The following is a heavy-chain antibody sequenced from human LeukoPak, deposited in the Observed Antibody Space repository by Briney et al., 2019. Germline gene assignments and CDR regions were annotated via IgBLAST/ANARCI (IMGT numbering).Heavy chain of an antibody. V-gene: IGHV1-2*02. J-gene: IGHJ4*02. Sequence: ASVTVSCKASGYTFTHYYMHWVRQAPGQGLEWLGWNDDNSGDTNYAQKFQGRVTMTRDTSISTAYMELSRLKSDDTAVYYCARDLLWFGELPYYFDYWGQGTLVTVSS. D-gene: IGHD3-10*01. CDR2: NDDNSGDT. CDR3: ARDLLWFGELPYYFDY. CDR1: GYTFTHYY.